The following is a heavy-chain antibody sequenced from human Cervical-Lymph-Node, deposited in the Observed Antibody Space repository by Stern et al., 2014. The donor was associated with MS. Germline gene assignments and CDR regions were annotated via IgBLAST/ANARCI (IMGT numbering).Heavy chain of an antibody. CDR3: SSGTYDGSFDI. D-gene: IGHD1-1*01. V-gene: IGHV3-30*04. CDR2: ISPDGGDK. Sequence: MQLVESGGGVVQPGSSLRLTCTASGFIFSSFPTHWVRQAPGKGLEWVATISPDGGDKDYTDSVKGRFNISRDNSKSTLFLQMNTLRPEDTAVYYCSSGTYDGSFDIWGQGTMVTVS. J-gene: IGHJ3*02. CDR1: GFIFSSFP.